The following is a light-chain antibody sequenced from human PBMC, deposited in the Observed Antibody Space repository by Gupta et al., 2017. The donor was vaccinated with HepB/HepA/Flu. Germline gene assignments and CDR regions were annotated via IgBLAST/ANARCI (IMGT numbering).Light chain of an antibody. J-gene: IGLJ3*02. CDR3: SSYTTSTTPGV. V-gene: IGLV2-14*01. CDR2: GVS. Sequence: QSALTQPASVSGSPGQSITISCTGTSSDVGGYNYVSWYQQHPGKAPKLIIYGVSNRPSGISNRFSGSKSGNTASLTISGLQAEDEADYYCSSYTTSTTPGVFGGGTKLTVL. CDR1: SSDVGGYNY.